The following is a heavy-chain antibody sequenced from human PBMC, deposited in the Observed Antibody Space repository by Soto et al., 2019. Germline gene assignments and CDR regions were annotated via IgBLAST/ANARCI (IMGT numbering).Heavy chain of an antibody. D-gene: IGHD1-7*01. CDR3: TRDGWNSLLDAFDI. CDR1: GFTFGDYA. J-gene: IGHJ3*02. CDR2: IRSKAYGGTT. Sequence: GGSLRLSCTASGFTFGDYAMSWFRQAPGKGLEWVGFIRSKAYGGTTEYAASVKGRFTISRDDSKSIAYLQMNSLKTEDTAVFYCTRDGWNSLLDAFDIWGQGTMVTVSS. V-gene: IGHV3-49*03.